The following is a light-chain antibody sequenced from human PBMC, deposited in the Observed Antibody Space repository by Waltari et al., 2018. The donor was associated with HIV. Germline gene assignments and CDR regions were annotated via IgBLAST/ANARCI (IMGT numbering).Light chain of an antibody. V-gene: IGLV3-1*01. CDR3: QAWDRTVI. CDR2: KDN. J-gene: IGLJ2*01. CDR1: ELGAKY. Sequence: YELTQAPSVSVSPGQTASITCSGDELGAKYVSWYQQRPGQPPVLVIYKDNKRASGIPERFSGSNSGNTATLAISGTQAMDEADYYCQAWDRTVIFGGGTKLTVV.